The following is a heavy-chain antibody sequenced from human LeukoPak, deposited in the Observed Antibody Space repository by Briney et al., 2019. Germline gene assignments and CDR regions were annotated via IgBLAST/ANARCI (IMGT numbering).Heavy chain of an antibody. D-gene: IGHD5-18*01. V-gene: IGHV4-34*01. CDR3: ARDGVQLWSKFDY. J-gene: IGHJ4*02. CDR1: GGSFSGYY. CDR2: INHSGST. Sequence: SETLSLTCAVHGGSFSGYYWSWIRQPPGKGLEWIGEINHSGSTNYNPSLKSRVTISVDTSKNQFSLKLSSVTAADTAVYYCARDGVQLWSKFDYWGQGTLVTVSS.